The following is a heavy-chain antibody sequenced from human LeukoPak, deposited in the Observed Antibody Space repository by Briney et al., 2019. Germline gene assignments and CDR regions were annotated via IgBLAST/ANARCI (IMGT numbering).Heavy chain of an antibody. CDR1: GFTFRSYA. CDR2: LSGSGGTT. CDR3: AKVSSSGYSYGMDV. Sequence: GGSLRLSCAASGFTFRSYAMTCVRQSPGKGLEWVSTLSGSGGTTYYADSVKGRFTISRDDSKNTLYLQMNSLRAEDTAVYYCAKVSSSGYSYGMDVWGQGTTVTVSS. D-gene: IGHD6-13*01. J-gene: IGHJ6*02. V-gene: IGHV3-23*01.